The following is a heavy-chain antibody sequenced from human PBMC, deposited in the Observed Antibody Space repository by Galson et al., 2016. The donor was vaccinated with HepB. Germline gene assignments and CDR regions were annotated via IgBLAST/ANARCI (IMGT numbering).Heavy chain of an antibody. J-gene: IGHJ4*02. D-gene: IGHD1-26*01. CDR3: ATYLGGIVRASDY. CDR1: GGSISTYY. CDR2: IYYSGST. V-gene: IGHV4-59*08. Sequence: ETLSLTCTVSGGSISTYYWSWIRQSPGKGLEWIGYIYYSGSTNYNPSLKSRVTISVDTSKNQFSLKLTSVTAADTAVYYCATYLGGIVRASDYWGQGTLVTVSS.